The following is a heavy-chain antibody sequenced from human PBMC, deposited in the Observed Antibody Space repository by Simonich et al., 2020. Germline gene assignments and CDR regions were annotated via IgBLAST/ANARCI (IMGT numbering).Heavy chain of an antibody. CDR2: NSSSSSYI. CDR1: GFTFSSYS. D-gene: IGHD5-18*01. J-gene: IGHJ4*02. CDR3: ARDVDTAMVFDY. Sequence: EVQLVESGGGLVKPGGSLRLSCAASGFTFSSYSMNWVRRAPGKGLGGVSYNSSSSSYINYADSGKGRFTISKDNAKNSLYRQMNSLRAEDTAVYYCARDVDTAMVFDYWGQGTLVTVSS. V-gene: IGHV3-21*01.